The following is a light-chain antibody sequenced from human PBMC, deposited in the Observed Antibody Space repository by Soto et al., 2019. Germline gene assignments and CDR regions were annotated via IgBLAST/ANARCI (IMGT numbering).Light chain of an antibody. CDR3: QQYNNWPPWT. Sequence: IEMTQSPATLSVPPGDTATLSCRASQSVSSNVAWYQRRPGQAPRLLIYGASTRATGIPARFSGSGSGTHFTLTISSLQSEDCALYYCQQYNNWPPWTFGQGTKVEIK. CDR2: GAS. CDR1: QSVSSN. J-gene: IGKJ1*01. V-gene: IGKV3-15*01.